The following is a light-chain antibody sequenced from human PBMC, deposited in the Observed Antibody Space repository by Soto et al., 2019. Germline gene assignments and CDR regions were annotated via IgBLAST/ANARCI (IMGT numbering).Light chain of an antibody. CDR2: AAS. V-gene: IGKV1-9*01. Sequence: DIQLTQSPSFLSASVGDRVTITCRASQGISSYLAWYQQKPGKAPKLLIYAASTLQSGVPSRFSGSGSGTEFTLTISSVQPEDFATYYCQQLNSYLGTFGPGTKVDIK. CDR1: QGISSY. J-gene: IGKJ3*01. CDR3: QQLNSYLGT.